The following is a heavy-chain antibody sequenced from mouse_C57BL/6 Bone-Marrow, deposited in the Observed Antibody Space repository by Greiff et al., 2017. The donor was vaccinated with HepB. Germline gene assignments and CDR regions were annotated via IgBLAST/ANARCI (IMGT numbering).Heavy chain of an antibody. Sequence: EVKLMESGGDLVKPGGSLKLSCAASGFTFSSYGMSWVRQTPDKRLEWVATISSGGSYTYYPDNVKGRFTISRDNAKNTLYLQLSSLKSEDTAMYYCAKRAYYGNCVDFDVWGTGTTVTVSS. CDR3: AKRAYYGNCVDFDV. V-gene: IGHV5-6*02. CDR2: ISSGGSYT. CDR1: GFTFSSYG. J-gene: IGHJ1*03. D-gene: IGHD2-10*01.